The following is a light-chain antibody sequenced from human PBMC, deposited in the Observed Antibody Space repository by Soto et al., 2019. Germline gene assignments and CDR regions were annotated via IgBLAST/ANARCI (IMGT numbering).Light chain of an antibody. CDR3: TSYTTSSPYLV. CDR1: SSDVGGYNY. J-gene: IGLJ3*02. Sequence: QSVLTQPASVSGSPGQSITISCTGTSSDVGGYNYVSWYQHHPGKAPKLMIYDVTNRPSGVSNRFSGSKSGNTASLTISGLQAGDEADYYCTSYTTSSPYLVFGGGTKLTVL. V-gene: IGLV2-14*03. CDR2: DVT.